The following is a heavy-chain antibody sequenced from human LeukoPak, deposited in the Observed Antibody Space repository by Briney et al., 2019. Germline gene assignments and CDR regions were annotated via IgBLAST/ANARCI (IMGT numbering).Heavy chain of an antibody. CDR2: IVVGSGNT. CDR3: AVMTAETRCQFYFDC. J-gene: IGHJ4*02. D-gene: IGHD2-21*02. CDR1: GFTFTSSA. Sequence: TSVKVSCKASGFTFTSSAMQWVRQARGQRLEWIGWIVVGSGNTNYAQKFQERVTITRDMSTSTAYMELSSLRSEDTAVYYCAVMTAETRCQFYFDCWGQGTLVTVSS. V-gene: IGHV1-58*02.